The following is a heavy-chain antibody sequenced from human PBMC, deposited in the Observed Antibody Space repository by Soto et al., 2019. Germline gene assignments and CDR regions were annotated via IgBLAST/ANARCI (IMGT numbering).Heavy chain of an antibody. J-gene: IGHJ4*02. CDR1: GGSFSGYY. D-gene: IGHD2-2*02. CDR2: INHSGST. Sequence: QVQLQQWGAGLLKPSETLSLTCAVYGGSFSGYYWSWIRQPPGKGLEWIGEINHSGSTNYNPSLKSRVTISVNTSNNQFSLKLSSVTAADSAVYYCARGSESPLYCSSTSCYKEFDYWGQGTLVTVSS. V-gene: IGHV4-34*01. CDR3: ARGSESPLYCSSTSCYKEFDY.